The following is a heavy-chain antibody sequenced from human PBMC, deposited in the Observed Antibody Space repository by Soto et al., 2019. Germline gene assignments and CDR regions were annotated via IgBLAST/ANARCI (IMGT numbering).Heavy chain of an antibody. CDR2: MYYSGST. J-gene: IGHJ4*02. CDR1: GGSINSGGYY. V-gene: IGHV4-31*03. D-gene: IGHD6-13*01. Sequence: QVQLRESGPGLVKPSQTLSLTCTVSGGSINSGGYYWNWIRQHSGKGLEWIGYMYYSGSTYYNPFLRSRIIVSADASENHFSPKQSSGTAADTALYFCAREYRQSGYSSSWVFDYWGQGTLVNVSS. CDR3: AREYRQSGYSSSWVFDY.